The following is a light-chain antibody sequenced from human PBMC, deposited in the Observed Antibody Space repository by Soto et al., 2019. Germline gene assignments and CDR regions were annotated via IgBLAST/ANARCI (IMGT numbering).Light chain of an antibody. Sequence: DIQMTQSPSSLSASVGDRVTITCQASQDISNYLNWYPQKPGKAPKLLIYDASNLETGVPSRFSGSGSGTDFTFTISSLQPEDIATYYCQQYVNLPPYTFGQGTKLEIK. J-gene: IGKJ2*01. CDR2: DAS. CDR3: QQYVNLPPYT. V-gene: IGKV1-33*01. CDR1: QDISNY.